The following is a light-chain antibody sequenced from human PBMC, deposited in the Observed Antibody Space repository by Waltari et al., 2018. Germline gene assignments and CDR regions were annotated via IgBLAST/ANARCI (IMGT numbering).Light chain of an antibody. CDR3: QHDVALPVT. CDR2: GAS. CDR1: QSVGRT. Sequence: EIVLTQSPGTLSLSPGDRATLSCRASQSVGRTLAWYQQKPGQAPSLVIYGASIRATGIPDRFRGSGSGTEFSLTISRLEPEDFAVYYCQHDVALPVTFGQGTKVEIK. J-gene: IGKJ1*01. V-gene: IGKV3-20*01.